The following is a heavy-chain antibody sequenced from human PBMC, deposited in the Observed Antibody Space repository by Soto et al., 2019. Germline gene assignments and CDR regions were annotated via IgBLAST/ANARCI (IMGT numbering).Heavy chain of an antibody. CDR2: IYSSGNT. J-gene: IGHJ4*02. D-gene: IGHD5-18*01. CDR3: ARHPRDLKYSYGYSGFDY. Sequence: QLQLQESGPGLVKPSETLSLTCTVSGGSISSTSYYWGWIRQPPGKGLEWIGTIYSSGNTYYNPSLKSRVTISVDTSKNQFSLKLSSVTAADTAVYYCARHPRDLKYSYGYSGFDYWGQGTLVTVSS. CDR1: GGSISSTSYY. V-gene: IGHV4-39*01.